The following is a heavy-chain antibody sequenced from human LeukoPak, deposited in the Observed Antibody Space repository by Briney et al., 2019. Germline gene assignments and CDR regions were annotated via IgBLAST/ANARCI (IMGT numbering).Heavy chain of an antibody. J-gene: IGHJ4*02. CDR2: IRNKANSYTT. V-gene: IGHV3-72*01. CDR1: GFTFSDHY. D-gene: IGHD4-17*01. Sequence: GGSLRLSCAASGFTFSDHYMDWVRQAPGRGLEWVGRIRNKANSYTTEYAASVKGRFSISRDDSENSLYLQMNSLRAEDTAVYYCARDRDYGDQGFDYWGQGTLVTVSS. CDR3: ARDRDYGDQGFDY.